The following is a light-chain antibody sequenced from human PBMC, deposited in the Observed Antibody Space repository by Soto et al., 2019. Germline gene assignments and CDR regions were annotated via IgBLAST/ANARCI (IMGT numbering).Light chain of an antibody. J-gene: IGKJ1*01. V-gene: IGKV3-20*01. CDR3: QHYGNSPT. Sequence: EIVLTQSPGTLSLSPGDGATLSCRASQSVSSGYLAWYQQKPGQAPRLLIYGASRRATGIPDRFSGSGSGKDFTLSISRLEPEDFAVYWCQHYGNSPTFRQGTKVQIK. CDR2: GAS. CDR1: QSVSSGY.